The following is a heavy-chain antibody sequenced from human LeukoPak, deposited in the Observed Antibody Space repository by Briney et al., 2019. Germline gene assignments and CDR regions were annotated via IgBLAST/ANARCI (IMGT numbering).Heavy chain of an antibody. CDR2: ISAYNRNT. V-gene: IGHV1-18*01. D-gene: IGHD6-13*01. CDR1: GYTFTSYG. CDR3: ARELGAAAPYYMDV. J-gene: IGHJ6*03. Sequence: ASVKVSCKASGYTFTSYGISWVRQAPGQGLEWMGWISAYNRNTNYAQKLQGRVTMTTDTSTITAYMELRSLRSDDTAVYYCARELGAAAPYYMDVWGKGTTVTVSS.